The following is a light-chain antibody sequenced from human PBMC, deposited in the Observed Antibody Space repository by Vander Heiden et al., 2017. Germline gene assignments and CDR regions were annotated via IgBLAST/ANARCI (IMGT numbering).Light chain of an antibody. V-gene: IGKV2-28*01. CDR3: MQTLQTPWT. Sequence: DIVMTQSPLSLPVTPGEPASISCRSSQSLLSSNGYKYLDWYLQKPGQSPQLLIYWGTHRASGVPDRFSGSESGTDFTLKISRVEAEDVGVYFCMQTLQTPWTFGQGTKVEIK. CDR2: WGT. J-gene: IGKJ1*01. CDR1: QSLLSSNGYKY.